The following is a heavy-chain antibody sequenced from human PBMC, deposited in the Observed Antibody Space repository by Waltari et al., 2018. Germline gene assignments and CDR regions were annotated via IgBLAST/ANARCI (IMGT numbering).Heavy chain of an antibody. J-gene: IGHJ4*02. V-gene: IGHV4-39*07. CDR3: ASLRDGGPFDY. D-gene: IGHD4-17*01. CDR2: IYYSGST. CDR1: GGSISSSSYY. Sequence: QLQLQESGPGLVKPSETLSLTCTVSGGSISSSSYYWGWIRQPPGKGLEWIGSIYYSGSTYYNPSLKSRVTISVDTSKNQFSLKLSSVTAADTAVYDCASLRDGGPFDYWGQGTLVTVSS.